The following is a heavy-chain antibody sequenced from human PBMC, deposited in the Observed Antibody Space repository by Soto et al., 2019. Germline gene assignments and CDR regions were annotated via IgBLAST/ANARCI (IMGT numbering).Heavy chain of an antibody. CDR2: INHSGST. CDR3: ARERGYSSSWYRPSYYYYYGMDV. J-gene: IGHJ6*02. V-gene: IGHV4-34*01. CDR1: GGSFSCYY. D-gene: IGHD6-13*01. Sequence: SETLSLTCAGYGGSFSCYYWIWIRQPPGKGLEWIGEINHSGSTNYNPSLKSRVTISVDTSKNQFSLKLSSVTAADTAVYYCARERGYSSSWYRPSYYYYYGMDVWGQGTTVTVSS.